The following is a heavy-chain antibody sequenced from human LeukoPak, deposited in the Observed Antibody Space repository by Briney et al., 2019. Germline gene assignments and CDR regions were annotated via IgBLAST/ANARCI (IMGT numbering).Heavy chain of an antibody. V-gene: IGHV4-4*07. D-gene: IGHD3-9*01. CDR1: GGFINSYY. J-gene: IGHJ6*03. CDR3: ARHNGFDRGYYYYMDV. Sequence: SETLSLTCTVSGGFINSYYWSWIRQPAGKGLEWIGRVYTSGITNYNPSLKSRITMSVDTSKNQFSLKLTSVTAADTAVYYCARHNGFDRGYYYYMDVWGKGTAVTVSS. CDR2: VYTSGIT.